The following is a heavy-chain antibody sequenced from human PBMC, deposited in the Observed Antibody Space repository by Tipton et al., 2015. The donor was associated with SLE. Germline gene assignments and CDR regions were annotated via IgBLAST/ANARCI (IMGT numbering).Heavy chain of an antibody. D-gene: IGHD5-24*01. CDR3: ARAPPQLGFDY. J-gene: IGHJ4*02. CDR1: GYTFTRYY. CDR2: VNPDGGSI. V-gene: IGHV1-46*01. Sequence: QLVQSGAEVKKPGASVKVSCKASGYTFTRYYIHWVRQAPGQGLEWMGIVNPDGGSIRYAQKFQGRVTMTRDTSTTTVYMELSDLRSEDTAVYYCARAPPQLGFDYWGQGTLVTVSS.